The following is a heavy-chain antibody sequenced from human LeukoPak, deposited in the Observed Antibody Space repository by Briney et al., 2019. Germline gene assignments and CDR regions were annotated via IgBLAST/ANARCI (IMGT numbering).Heavy chain of an antibody. V-gene: IGHV1-46*01. J-gene: IGHJ4*02. CDR1: GGTFSSYA. CDR2: INPSGGST. CDR3: ARGSYYGSGSYYNRKDYFDY. D-gene: IGHD3-10*01. Sequence: ASVKVSCKASGGTFSSYAISWVRQAPGQGLEWMGIINPSGGSTSYAQKFQGRVTMTRDTSTSTVYMELSSLRSEDTAVYYCARGSYYGSGSYYNRKDYFDYWGQGTLVTVSS.